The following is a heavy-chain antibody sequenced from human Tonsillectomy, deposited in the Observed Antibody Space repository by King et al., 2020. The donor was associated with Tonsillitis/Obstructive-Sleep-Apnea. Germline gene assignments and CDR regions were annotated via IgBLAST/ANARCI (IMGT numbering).Heavy chain of an antibody. J-gene: IGHJ5*02. D-gene: IGHD2-2*01. CDR2: ISGSGGST. CDR1: GFTFSSYA. CDR3: AKEGGYCSSTSCLTWFDP. V-gene: IGHV3-23*04. Sequence: VQLVESGGGLVQPGGSLRLSCAASGFTFSSYAMSWVRQAPGKGLEWVSAISGSGGSTYYADSVKGRFTISRDNSKNTLYLQMNRLRAEDTAVYYCAKEGGYCSSTSCLTWFDPWGQGTLVTVSS.